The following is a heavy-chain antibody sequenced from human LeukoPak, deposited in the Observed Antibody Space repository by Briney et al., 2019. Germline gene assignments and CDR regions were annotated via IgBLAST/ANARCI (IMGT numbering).Heavy chain of an antibody. CDR1: GGTFSSYA. D-gene: IGHD2-2*01. V-gene: IGHV1-69*01. CDR3: ARDRYCSSTSCCFDP. CDR2: IIPIFGTA. J-gene: IGHJ5*02. Sequence: SVKVSCKASGGTFSSYAISWVRQAPGQGLEWMGGIIPIFGTANYAQKFQGRVTITADESTSTAYMELSSLRSEDTAVYYCARDRYCSSTSCCFDPWGQGTLVTVSS.